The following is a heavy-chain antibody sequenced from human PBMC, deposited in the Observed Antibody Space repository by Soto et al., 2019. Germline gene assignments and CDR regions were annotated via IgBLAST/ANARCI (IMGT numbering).Heavy chain of an antibody. V-gene: IGHV4-59*01. CDR3: GRETRPCAGWSGYYQGCGMDV. D-gene: IGHD3-3*01. J-gene: IGHJ6*02. CDR1: GGSISSYY. CDR2: IYYSGST. Sequence: PSETLSLTCTVSGGSISSYYWSWIWQPPGKGLEWIGYIYYSGSTNYNPSLKSRVTISVDTSKNQFSLQLSSVTAADTAVYYCGRETRPCAGWSGYYQGCGMDVWGQGTTVTVSS.